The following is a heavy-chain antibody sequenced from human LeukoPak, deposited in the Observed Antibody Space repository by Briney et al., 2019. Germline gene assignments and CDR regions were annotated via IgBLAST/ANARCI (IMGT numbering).Heavy chain of an antibody. CDR3: ARGPRTKVGRYLDL. J-gene: IGHJ2*01. CDR2: INHSGST. CDR1: GGSFSGYY. D-gene: IGHD3-3*01. V-gene: IGHV4-34*01. Sequence: SETLSLTCAVYGGSFSGYYWSWIRQPPGKGLEWIGEINHSGSTNYNPSLKSRVTISVDTSKNQFSLKLSSVTAADTAVYYCARGPRTKVGRYLDLWGRGTLVTVSS.